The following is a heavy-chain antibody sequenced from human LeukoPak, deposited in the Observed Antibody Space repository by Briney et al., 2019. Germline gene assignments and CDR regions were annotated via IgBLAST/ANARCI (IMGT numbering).Heavy chain of an antibody. CDR3: AKGYDSSGFYLDY. CDR2: MRSDGRTK. Sequence: GGSLRLSCAASGFTFSNYAMHWVRPAPGKGLEWVAYMRSDGRTKYYADSVKGRFTISRDNSKNTLYVQMNSLRAEDTAVYYCAKGYDSSGFYLDYWGQGTLVTVSS. CDR1: GFTFSNYA. V-gene: IGHV3-30*02. D-gene: IGHD3-22*01. J-gene: IGHJ4*02.